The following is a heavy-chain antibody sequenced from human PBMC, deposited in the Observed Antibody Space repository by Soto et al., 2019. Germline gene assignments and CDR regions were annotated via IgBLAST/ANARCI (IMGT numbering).Heavy chain of an antibody. CDR3: AREPSYYDSSGPPHWCFDL. V-gene: IGHV1-69*06. CDR2: IIPIFGTA. J-gene: IGHJ2*01. D-gene: IGHD3-22*01. CDR1: GGTFSSYA. Sequence: QVQLVQSGAEVKKPGSSVKVSCKASGGTFSSYAISWVRQAPGQGLEWMGGIIPIFGTANYAQKFQGRVTITADKSTSTAYMELSSLRAEDTAVYYCAREPSYYDSSGPPHWCFDLWGRGTMVTVSS.